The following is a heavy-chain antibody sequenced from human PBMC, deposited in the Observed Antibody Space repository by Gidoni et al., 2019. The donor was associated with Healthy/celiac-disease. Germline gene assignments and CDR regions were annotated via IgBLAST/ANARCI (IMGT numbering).Heavy chain of an antibody. J-gene: IGHJ6*02. CDR3: AREYCSSTSCYDYYGMDV. CDR1: GFTSSDYY. D-gene: IGHD2-2*01. CDR2: ISSSGSTI. V-gene: IGHV3-11*01. Sequence: QVQLVESGGGLVNPGGSLRLSCAASGFTSSDYYLSWIRQAPGKGLEWVSYISSSGSTIYYADSVKGRFTISRDNAKNSLYLQMNSLRAEDTAVYYCAREYCSSTSCYDYYGMDVWGQGTTVTVSS.